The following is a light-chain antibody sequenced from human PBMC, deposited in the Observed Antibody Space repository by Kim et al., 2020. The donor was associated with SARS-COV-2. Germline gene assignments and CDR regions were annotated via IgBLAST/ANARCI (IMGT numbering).Light chain of an antibody. V-gene: IGLV3-19*01. Sequence: GQTIRLTCQGDSLRSYYASWYQQKPGQAPVLVIYGKNNRPSGIPDRFSGSSSGNTASLTITGAQAEDEADYYCNSRDSSGNHPYVVFGGGTQLTV. CDR1: SLRSYY. CDR2: GKN. CDR3: NSRDSSGNHPYVV. J-gene: IGLJ2*01.